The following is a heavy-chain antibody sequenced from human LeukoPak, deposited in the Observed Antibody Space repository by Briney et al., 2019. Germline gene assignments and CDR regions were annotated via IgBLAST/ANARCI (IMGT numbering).Heavy chain of an antibody. J-gene: IGHJ6*03. CDR1: GDSISSGNY. V-gene: IGHV4-38-2*02. Sequence: SETLSLACTVSGDSISSGNYWGWIRQPPGKGLKWIGSIFHTGSTYYNLSLKSRVTISVDTSKNQFSLKLSSVTAADTAVYYCARGSGFRVVPSAGYYYYMDVWGKGTAVTVSS. CDR3: ARGSGFRVVPSAGYYYYMDV. D-gene: IGHD3-3*01. CDR2: IFHTGST.